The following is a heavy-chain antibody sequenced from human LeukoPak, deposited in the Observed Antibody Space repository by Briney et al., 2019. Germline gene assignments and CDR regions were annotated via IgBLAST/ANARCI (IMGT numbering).Heavy chain of an antibody. CDR3: AKSRGGPTMVRGVTSATDVYGMDV. J-gene: IGHJ6*02. CDR2: ISGDGYST. D-gene: IGHD3-10*01. Sequence: GGSLRLSCAASGFTFDDYAMHWVRQAPGKGLECVSLISGDGYSTYYADSVKGRFTISRDNSRNSLYLQMNSLRTEDTALYYCAKSRGGPTMVRGVTSATDVYGMDVWGQGTTVTVSS. CDR1: GFTFDDYA. V-gene: IGHV3-43*02.